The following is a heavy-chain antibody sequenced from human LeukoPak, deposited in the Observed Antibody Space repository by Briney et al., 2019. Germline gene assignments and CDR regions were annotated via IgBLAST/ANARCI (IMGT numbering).Heavy chain of an antibody. V-gene: IGHV1-2*06. J-gene: IGHJ4*02. CDR2: INPNSGGT. Sequence: ASVKVSCKASGYTFTGYYTDWVRQAPGQGLEWMGRINPNSGGTNYAQKFQGRVTMTRDTSISTAYMELSRLRSDDTAVYYCAREEYCGGDCINYWGQGTLVTVSS. D-gene: IGHD2-21*02. CDR1: GYTFTGYY. CDR3: AREEYCGGDCINY.